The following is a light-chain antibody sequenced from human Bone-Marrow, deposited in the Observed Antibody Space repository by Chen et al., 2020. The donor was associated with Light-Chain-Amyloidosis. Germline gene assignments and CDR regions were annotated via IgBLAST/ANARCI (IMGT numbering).Light chain of an antibody. CDR2: GNS. Sequence: QSVLTQPPSVSGAPGQRVTLSCTGSSSNIGAGYDVHWYQQPPGTAPKLLIYGNSNRPSGVPDRISGSKSGASASLAITGLQAEDEAEYYCQSFDRSLSGWVFGGGTKLTVL. V-gene: IGLV1-40*01. J-gene: IGLJ3*02. CDR1: SSNIGAGYD. CDR3: QSFDRSLSGWV.